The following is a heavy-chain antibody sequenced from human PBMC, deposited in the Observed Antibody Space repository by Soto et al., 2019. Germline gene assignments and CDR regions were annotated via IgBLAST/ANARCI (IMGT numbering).Heavy chain of an antibody. CDR2: ISSSGSTI. V-gene: IGHV3-11*01. J-gene: IGHJ4*02. CDR1: GFTFSDYY. Sequence: GGSLRLSCAASGFTFSDYYMSWIRQAPGKGLEWVSYISSSGSTIYYADSVKGRFTISRDNAKNSLYLQMNSLRAEDTAVYYCAISFWSGPDLRDYWGQGTLVTVSS. D-gene: IGHD3-3*01. CDR3: AISFWSGPDLRDY.